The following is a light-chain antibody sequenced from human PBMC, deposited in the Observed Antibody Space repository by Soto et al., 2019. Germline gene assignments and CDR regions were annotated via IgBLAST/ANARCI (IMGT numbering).Light chain of an antibody. CDR1: SSNIGSNS. Sequence: QSVLTQPPSASGTPGQRVTISCSGSSSNIGSNSVNWYKRFPGAGPTLLIYNNNQRPSGVPDRISDSKSGTSASLAISGLQSDDEADYFCAAWDDRLNGYVFGTGTKLTVL. V-gene: IGLV1-44*01. J-gene: IGLJ1*01. CDR2: NNN. CDR3: AAWDDRLNGYV.